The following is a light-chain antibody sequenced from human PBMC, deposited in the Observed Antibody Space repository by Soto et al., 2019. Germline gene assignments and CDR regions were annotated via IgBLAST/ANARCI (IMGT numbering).Light chain of an antibody. J-gene: IGKJ4*01. CDR3: QQYYSNPLT. Sequence: DIVMTQSPDSLAASLGERATINCKSSQSVLYSSNNKNYLAWYQQKTGQTPKMLIYWASTRESGVPDRFSGSGSGTDFTLTISSLQAEDVAVYYCQQYYSNPLTFGGGTKVDIK. CDR1: QSVLYSSNNKNY. V-gene: IGKV4-1*01. CDR2: WAS.